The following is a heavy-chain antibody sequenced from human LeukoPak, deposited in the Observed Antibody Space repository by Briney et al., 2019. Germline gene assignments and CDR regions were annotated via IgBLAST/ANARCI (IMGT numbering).Heavy chain of an antibody. V-gene: IGHV4-34*01. Sequence: SETLSLTCAVYGGSFSGYYWSWIRQPPGKGLEWIGEINHSGSTNYNPSLKSRVTISVDTSKNQFSLKLSSVAAADTAVYYCARARAYCSSTSCNLSMPDYWGQGTLVTVSS. D-gene: IGHD2-2*01. J-gene: IGHJ4*02. CDR3: ARARAYCSSTSCNLSMPDY. CDR1: GGSFSGYY. CDR2: INHSGST.